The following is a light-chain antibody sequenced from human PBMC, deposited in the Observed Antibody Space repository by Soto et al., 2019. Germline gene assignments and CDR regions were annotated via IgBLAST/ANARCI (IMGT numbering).Light chain of an antibody. J-gene: IGKJ4*01. Sequence: DIQMTQSPSSLSASVGDRVTITCQASQDITNFLNWYQQKPGKAPKLLIYDATYLEKGAPSRFSGSGSGTDFTFTISSLQPEDFATYFCQQYDDLPLTFGGGTKVEIK. CDR1: QDITNF. CDR3: QQYDDLPLT. V-gene: IGKV1-33*01. CDR2: DAT.